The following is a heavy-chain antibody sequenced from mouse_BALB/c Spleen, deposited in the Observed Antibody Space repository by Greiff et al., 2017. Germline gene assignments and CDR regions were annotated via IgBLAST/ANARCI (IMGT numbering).Heavy chain of an antibody. D-gene: IGHD1-1*01. J-gene: IGHJ2*01. Sequence: EVMLVESGGGLVKPGGSLKLSCAASGFAFSSYDMSWVRQTPEKRLEWVAYISSGGGSTYYPDTVKGRFTISRDNAKNTLYLQMSSLKSEDTAMYYCARHEITFDYWGQGTTLTVSS. V-gene: IGHV5-12-1*01. CDR2: ISSGGGST. CDR1: GFAFSSYD. CDR3: ARHEITFDY.